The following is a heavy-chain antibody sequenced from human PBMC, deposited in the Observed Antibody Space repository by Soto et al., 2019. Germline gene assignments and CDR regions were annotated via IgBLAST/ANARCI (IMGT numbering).Heavy chain of an antibody. CDR1: GFTFSNYA. CDR2: ISSTADGT. J-gene: IGHJ4*02. V-gene: IGHV3-23*01. Sequence: EVQLLESGGGLVQPGGSLRLSCAASGFTFSNYAMGWVRQAPGKGLEWVSTISSTADGTDYADSVKGRFTISRDNSKNTLYLQMNSLRAEDTAVYYCVQAISRERQIDYWGQGTLVTVSS. D-gene: IGHD1-26*01. CDR3: VQAISRERQIDY.